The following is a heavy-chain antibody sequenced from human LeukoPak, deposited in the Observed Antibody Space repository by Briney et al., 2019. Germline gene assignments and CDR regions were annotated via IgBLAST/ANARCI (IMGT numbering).Heavy chain of an antibody. D-gene: IGHD3-22*01. J-gene: IGHJ4*02. V-gene: IGHV3-15*01. CDR1: GFTFKNAW. CDR3: TTANYYDGSVLEY. CDR2: LKSKTDGGAT. Sequence: GGSLRLSCAASGFTFKNAWMSWGRQAPGKGLEWVGRLKSKTDGGATDYAAPVKGRITISRDDSKNRLYLQMNSLKTEDTAVYYCTTANYYDGSVLEYWGQGTLVTVSS.